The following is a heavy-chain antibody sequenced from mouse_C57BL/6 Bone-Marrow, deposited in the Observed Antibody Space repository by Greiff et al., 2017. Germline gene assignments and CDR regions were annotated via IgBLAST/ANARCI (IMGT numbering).Heavy chain of an antibody. D-gene: IGHD2-4*01. Sequence: QVQLQQPGAELVKPGASVKMSCKASGYTFTSYWITWVKQRPGQGLEWIGDIYPGSGSTNYNEKFQSKDTLTVDTSSSTAYMQLSSLTSEDCGVYSCARAGEFCYDYDVLLAFDYWGQGTSVTVSS. CDR3: ARAGEFCYDYDVLLAFDY. CDR2: IYPGSGST. J-gene: IGHJ4*01. CDR1: GYTFTSYW. V-gene: IGHV1-55*01.